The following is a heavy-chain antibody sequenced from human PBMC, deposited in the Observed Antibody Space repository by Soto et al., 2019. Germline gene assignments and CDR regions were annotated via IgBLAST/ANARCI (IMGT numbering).Heavy chain of an antibody. CDR2: ISYDGSNK. D-gene: IGHD4-4*01. Sequence: QVQLVESGGGVVQPGRSLRLSCAASGFTFSSYAMHWVRQAPGKGLEWVAVISYDGSNKYYADSVKGRFTISRDNSKNTLYLQMNSLRAEDTAVYYCASGKTTVINWFDPRGQGTLVTVSS. J-gene: IGHJ5*02. CDR1: GFTFSSYA. CDR3: ASGKTTVINWFDP. V-gene: IGHV3-30-3*01.